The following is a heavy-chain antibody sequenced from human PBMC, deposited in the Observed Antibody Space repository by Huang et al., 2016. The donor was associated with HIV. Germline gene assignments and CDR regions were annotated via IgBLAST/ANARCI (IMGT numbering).Heavy chain of an antibody. CDR3: ARTKGEFDF. V-gene: IGHV1-18*04. CDR2: ISGDNVST. CDR1: GYKFHIYE. J-gene: IGHJ4*02. D-gene: IGHD3-16*01. Sequence: QIHLVQSGPEVKQPGASVKVSCKASGYKFHIYEITWERQTPGQGLEWMGWISGDNVSTRFAQKCQDRLTMTTDVSTSTAYLELRSLRLDDTAVYYCARTKGEFDFWGQGALVTVSS.